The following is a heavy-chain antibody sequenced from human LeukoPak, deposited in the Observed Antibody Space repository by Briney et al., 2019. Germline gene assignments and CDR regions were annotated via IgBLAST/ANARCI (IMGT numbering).Heavy chain of an antibody. D-gene: IGHD2-2*01. V-gene: IGHV4-4*07. CDR1: GGSISSYY. Sequence: SETLSLTCTVSGGSISSYYWSWIRQPAGKGLEWIGRIYTSGSTNYNPSLKSRVTMSVDTSKNQFSLKLSSVTAADTAVYYCARGSPHQRIVVVPAATALLKDYYYMDVWGKGTTVTVSS. J-gene: IGHJ6*03. CDR2: IYTSGST. CDR3: ARGSPHQRIVVVPAATALLKDYYYMDV.